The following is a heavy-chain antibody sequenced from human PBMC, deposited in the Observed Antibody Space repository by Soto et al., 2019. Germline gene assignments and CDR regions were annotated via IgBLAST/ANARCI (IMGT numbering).Heavy chain of an antibody. Sequence: QVQLVESGGGVVQPGRSLRLSCAASGFTFSSYAMHWVRQAPGKGLEWVAVISYDGSNKYYADSVKGRFTISRDNSKNTLYLQMNSLRAEDTAVYYCARSRGTMIVVVDAFDIWGQGTMVTVSS. CDR2: ISYDGSNK. V-gene: IGHV3-30-3*01. CDR3: ARSRGTMIVVVDAFDI. J-gene: IGHJ3*02. D-gene: IGHD3-22*01. CDR1: GFTFSSYA.